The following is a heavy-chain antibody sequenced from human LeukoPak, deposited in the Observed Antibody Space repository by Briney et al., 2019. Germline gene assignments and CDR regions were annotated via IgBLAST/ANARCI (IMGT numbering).Heavy chain of an antibody. D-gene: IGHD3-10*01. CDR3: ARVNVGMGYGSGSHKGLFDFDY. J-gene: IGHJ4*02. CDR1: GFTFSSYA. Sequence: GGSLRLSCAASGFTFSSYAMSWVRQAPGKGLEWVSAISGSGGSTYYADSVKGRFTISRDNSKNTLYLQMNSLRAEDTAVCYCARVNVGMGYGSGSHKGLFDFDYWGQGTLVTVSS. V-gene: IGHV3-23*01. CDR2: ISGSGGST.